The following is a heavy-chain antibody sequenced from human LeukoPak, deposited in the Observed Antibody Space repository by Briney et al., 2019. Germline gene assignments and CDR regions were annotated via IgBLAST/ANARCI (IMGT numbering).Heavy chain of an antibody. V-gene: IGHV4-59*01. CDR1: GGSISSYY. D-gene: IGHD2-2*01. CDR3: ARRGYCSSTSCYGPYGMDV. Sequence: SETLSLACTVSGGSISSYYWSWIRQPPGKGLEWIGYIYYSGSTNYNPSLKSRVTISVDTSKNQFSLKLSSVTAADTAVYYCARRGYCSSTSCYGPYGMDVWGQGTTVTVSS. J-gene: IGHJ6*02. CDR2: IYYSGST.